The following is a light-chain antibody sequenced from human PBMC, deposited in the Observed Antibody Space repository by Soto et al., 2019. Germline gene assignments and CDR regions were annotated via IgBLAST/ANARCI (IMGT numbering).Light chain of an antibody. V-gene: IGLV2-11*01. CDR1: SRDVGGYNY. Sequence: SVLTQPRPVSGSPGQSVTISCTGTSRDVGGYNYVSWYQQHPGKGPKPMIYYVSNRPSGVPDRFSGSESGNTASLTISGLQDEDEADYYCSSYAGGYTWVFGGGTKLTVL. CDR3: SSYAGGYTWV. CDR2: YVS. J-gene: IGLJ3*02.